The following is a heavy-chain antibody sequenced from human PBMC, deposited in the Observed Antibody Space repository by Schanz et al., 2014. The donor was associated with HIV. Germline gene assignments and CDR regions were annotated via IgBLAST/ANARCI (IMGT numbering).Heavy chain of an antibody. CDR2: ISYDGINK. D-gene: IGHD3-22*01. CDR1: GFTFSSFG. J-gene: IGHJ6*02. Sequence: QVQLVESGGGVVRPGRSLRLSCAASGFTFSSFGMHWVRQAPGKGLEWVAVISYDGINKYYEDSVKGRLTISRDNSKNTVYLEVKRLRAEDTAVYFCAKDRNYYDSKYRGKGNYYYYYGMDVWGQGTTVTVSS. CDR3: AKDRNYYDSKYRGKGNYYYYYGMDV. V-gene: IGHV3-30*18.